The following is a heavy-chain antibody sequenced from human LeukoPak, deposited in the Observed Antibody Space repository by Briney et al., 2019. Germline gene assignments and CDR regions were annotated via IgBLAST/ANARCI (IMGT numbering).Heavy chain of an antibody. J-gene: IGHJ4*02. D-gene: IGHD1-26*01. V-gene: IGHV1-24*01. CDR2: FDPEDGET. CDR3: ATDRCSGSYEFDY. CDR1: GYTLTELS. Sequence: ASVKVSCKVSGYTLTELSMHWVRQAPGKGLEWMGGFDPEDGETIYAQKFQGRVTTTEDTSTDTAYMELSSLRSEDTAVYYRATDRCSGSYEFDYWGQGTLVTVSS.